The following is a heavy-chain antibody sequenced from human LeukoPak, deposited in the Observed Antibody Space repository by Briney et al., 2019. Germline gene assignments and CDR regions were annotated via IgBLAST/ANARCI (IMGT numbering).Heavy chain of an antibody. CDR3: AGRRISLFGFFLGSGTFDF. CDR1: HYTFTNYW. CDR2: IYPIDSDT. Sequence: GESLKISCNGSHYTFTNYWIGWVRQVPGRGLEWMGIIYPIDSDTKYSPSFQGQVTISADRSINTAYLQWTSLQASDTGIYYCAGRRISLFGFFLGSGTFDFWGQGTLVTVSS. V-gene: IGHV5-51*01. D-gene: IGHD3-3*01. J-gene: IGHJ3*01.